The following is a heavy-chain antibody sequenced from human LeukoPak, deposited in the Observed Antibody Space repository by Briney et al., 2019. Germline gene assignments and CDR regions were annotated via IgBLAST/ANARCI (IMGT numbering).Heavy chain of an antibody. D-gene: IGHD6-19*01. Sequence: GRSLRLSCAASGFTFSSYAMHWVRQAPGKGLGWVAVISYDGSNKYYADSVKGRFTISRDNSKNTLYLQMNSLRAEDTAVYYCARMSSGWSRSWFDPWGQGTLVTVSS. CDR3: ARMSSGWSRSWFDP. CDR2: ISYDGSNK. V-gene: IGHV3-30-3*01. CDR1: GFTFSSYA. J-gene: IGHJ5*02.